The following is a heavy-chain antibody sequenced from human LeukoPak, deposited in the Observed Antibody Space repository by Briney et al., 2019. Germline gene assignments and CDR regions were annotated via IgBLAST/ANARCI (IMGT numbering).Heavy chain of an antibody. V-gene: IGHV3-30*18. J-gene: IGHJ4*02. CDR3: AKSSSRWWGSFEY. D-gene: IGHD6-13*01. Sequence: GVSLRLYCAASGFTFNSYGMHWGRQAPGKGLEWVAVISYDGSNKYYADSVKGRFTVSRDNSKHTLYLQGNSLTGEDTAVYYCAKSSSRWWGSFEYCGQKTLVTASS. CDR1: GFTFNSYG. CDR2: ISYDGSNK.